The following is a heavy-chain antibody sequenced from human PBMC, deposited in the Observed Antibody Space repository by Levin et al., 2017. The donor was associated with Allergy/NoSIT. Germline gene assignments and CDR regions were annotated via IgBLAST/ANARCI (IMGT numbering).Heavy chain of an antibody. CDR3: ARVLRFYYYYYMDV. CDR2: IWDDGYKK. Sequence: LSLTCAASGFTFSSYGMHWVRQAPGKGLEWVAVIWDDGYKKYYVDSVKGRFTISRDNSKNTLYLQMNSLRAEDTAVYYCARVLRFYYYYYMDVWGKGTTVTVSS. D-gene: IGHD5-12*01. CDR1: GFTFSSYG. V-gene: IGHV3-33*01. J-gene: IGHJ6*03.